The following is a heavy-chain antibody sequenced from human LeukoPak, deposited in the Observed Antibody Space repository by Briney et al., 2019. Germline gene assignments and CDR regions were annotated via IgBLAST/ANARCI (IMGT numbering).Heavy chain of an antibody. Sequence: GGSLRLSCAASGFTFSSYAMSWVRQAPGRGLEWVPAISGSGGSTYYADSVKGRFTISRDNSKNTLYLQMNSLRAEDTAVYYCARNQGRITIFGVVITPFDYWGQGTLVTVSS. CDR2: ISGSGGST. CDR1: GFTFSSYA. CDR3: ARNQGRITIFGVVITPFDY. V-gene: IGHV3-23*01. D-gene: IGHD3-3*01. J-gene: IGHJ4*02.